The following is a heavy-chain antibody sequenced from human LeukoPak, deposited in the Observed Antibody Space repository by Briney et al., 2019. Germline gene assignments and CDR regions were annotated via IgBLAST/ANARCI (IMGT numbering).Heavy chain of an antibody. CDR1: GGSFSGYY. Sequence: SETLSLTCAVYGGSFSGYYWSWIRQPPGKGLEWIGSIYYSGSTYYNPSLKSRVTISVDTSKNQFSLKLSSVTAADTAVYYCARAVAGNRRYYYMDVWGKGATVTVSS. CDR2: IYYSGST. D-gene: IGHD6-19*01. CDR3: ARAVAGNRRYYYMDV. J-gene: IGHJ6*03. V-gene: IGHV4-34*01.